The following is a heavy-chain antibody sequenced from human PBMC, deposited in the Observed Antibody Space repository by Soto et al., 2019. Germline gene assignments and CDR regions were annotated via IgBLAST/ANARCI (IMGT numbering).Heavy chain of an antibody. CDR1: GFTCSSYA. V-gene: IGHV3-23*01. D-gene: IGHD1-1*01. Sequence: EVQLFESGGGLVQPGGSLRLSCAASGFTCSSYAMSWVRPAPEGLKWVAAISGNGGSTDYADSVKGRFTISRNNSTNTLYLQMNSLRAEDTALYYCAKPRNNDYHDYDRDVWGHGTTVTVSS. CDR3: AKPRNNDYHDYDRDV. J-gene: IGHJ6*02. CDR2: ISGNGGST.